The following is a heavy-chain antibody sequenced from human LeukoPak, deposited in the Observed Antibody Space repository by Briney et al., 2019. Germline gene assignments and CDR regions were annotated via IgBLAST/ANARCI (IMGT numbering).Heavy chain of an antibody. Sequence: GESLKISCQGSGYIFTSYWIGWVRQVPGKGLEWMGIIYPGDSDTRYSPSFQGQVTISADKSISTAYLQWSSLKASDTAMYYCARKEVTPEGDAFDIWGQGTMVTVSS. V-gene: IGHV5-51*01. CDR2: IYPGDSDT. D-gene: IGHD4-23*01. CDR1: GYIFTSYW. J-gene: IGHJ3*02. CDR3: ARKEVTPEGDAFDI.